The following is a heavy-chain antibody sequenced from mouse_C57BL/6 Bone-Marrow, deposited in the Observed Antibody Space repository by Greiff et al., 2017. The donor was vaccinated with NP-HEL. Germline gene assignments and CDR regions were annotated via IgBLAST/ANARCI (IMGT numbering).Heavy chain of an antibody. Sequence: QVQLQQPGAELVKPGASVKMSCKASGYTFTSYWITWVKQRPGQGLEWIGYIYPGSGSTNYNEKFKSKATLTVDTSSSTAYMQLSSLTSEDSAVYYCARWGVITTVVATRYFDVWGTGTTVTVSS. D-gene: IGHD1-1*01. V-gene: IGHV1-55*01. CDR2: IYPGSGST. J-gene: IGHJ1*03. CDR3: ARWGVITTVVATRYFDV. CDR1: GYTFTSYW.